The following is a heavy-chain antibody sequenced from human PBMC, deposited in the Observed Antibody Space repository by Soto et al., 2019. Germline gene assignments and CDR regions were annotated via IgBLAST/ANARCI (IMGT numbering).Heavy chain of an antibody. V-gene: IGHV4-4*07. CDR3: ARVPIAAPGHYGMDV. CDR1: GGSISSYY. D-gene: IGHD6-6*01. J-gene: IGHJ6*02. CDR2: IYTSGST. Sequence: TSETLSLTCTVSGGSISSYYWSWIRQPAGKGLEWIGRIYTSGSTNYNPSLKSRVTMSVDTSKNQFSLKLSSVTAADTAVYYCARVPIAAPGHYGMDVWGQGATVTVSS.